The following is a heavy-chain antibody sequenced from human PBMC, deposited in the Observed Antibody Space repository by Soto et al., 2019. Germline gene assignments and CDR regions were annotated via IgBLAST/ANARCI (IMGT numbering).Heavy chain of an antibody. CDR3: ARDVPFDDSSGYRWGNGMDV. D-gene: IGHD3-22*01. CDR1: GYTFTGYY. J-gene: IGHJ6*02. Sequence: ASVKVSCKASGYTFTGYYMHWVRQAPGQGLEWMGWINPNSGGTNYAQKFQGWVTMTRETSISTAYMELSRLRSDDTAVYYCARDVPFDDSSGYRWGNGMDVWGQGTTVTVSS. V-gene: IGHV1-2*04. CDR2: INPNSGGT.